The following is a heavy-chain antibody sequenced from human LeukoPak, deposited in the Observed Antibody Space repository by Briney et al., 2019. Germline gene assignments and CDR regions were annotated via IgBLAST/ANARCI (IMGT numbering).Heavy chain of an antibody. CDR1: GYTLTELS. V-gene: IGHV1-24*01. Sequence: ASVKVSCKVSGYTLTELSMHWVRQAPGKGLEWMGGFDPEDGETIYAQKFQGRVTMTEDTSTDTAYMELSSLRSEDTAVYYCATDSTAARELGYWGQGTLVTVSS. D-gene: IGHD2-21*02. CDR2: FDPEDGET. J-gene: IGHJ4*02. CDR3: ATDSTAARELGY.